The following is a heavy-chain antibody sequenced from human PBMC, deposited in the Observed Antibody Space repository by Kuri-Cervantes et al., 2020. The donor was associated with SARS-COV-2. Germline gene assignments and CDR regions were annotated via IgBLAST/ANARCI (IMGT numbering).Heavy chain of an antibody. V-gene: IGHV3-33*08. CDR1: GFTFSSYG. Sequence: GESLKISCAASGFTFSSYGMHWVRQAPGKGLEWVAVIWYDGSNKYYADSVKGRFTISRDNSKNTLYLQMNSLRAEDTAVYYCARERGLRGWFDPWGQGTLVTVSS. J-gene: IGHJ5*02. CDR2: IWYDGSNK. CDR3: ARERGLRGWFDP.